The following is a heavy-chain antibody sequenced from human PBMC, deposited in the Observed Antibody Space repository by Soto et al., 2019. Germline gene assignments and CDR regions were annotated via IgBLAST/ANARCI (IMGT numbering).Heavy chain of an antibody. D-gene: IGHD3-3*01. CDR2: INHSGST. J-gene: IGHJ6*02. CDR3: ARAPRGNGLRFLEWLHNVDYYYGMDV. V-gene: IGHV4-34*01. Sequence: PSETLSLTCDVYGGSFSGYYWSWIRQPPGKGLEWIGEINHSGSTNYNPSLKSRVTISVDTSKNQFSLKLSSVTAADTAVYYCARAPRGNGLRFLEWLHNVDYYYGMDVWGQGTTVTVSS. CDR1: GGSFSGYY.